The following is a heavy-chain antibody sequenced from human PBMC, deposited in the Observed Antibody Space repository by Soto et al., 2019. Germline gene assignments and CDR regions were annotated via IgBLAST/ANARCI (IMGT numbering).Heavy chain of an antibody. CDR3: AMAGTDGYNYYYYYGMDV. CDR1: GGSISSYY. Sequence: PSETLSLTCTVSGGSISSYYWSWIRQPPGKGLEWIGYIYYSGSTNYNPSLKSRVTISVDTSKNQFSLKLSSVTAADTAVYYCAMAGTDGYNYYYYYGMDVWGQGTTVTVSS. D-gene: IGHD6-19*01. J-gene: IGHJ6*02. V-gene: IGHV4-59*08. CDR2: IYYSGST.